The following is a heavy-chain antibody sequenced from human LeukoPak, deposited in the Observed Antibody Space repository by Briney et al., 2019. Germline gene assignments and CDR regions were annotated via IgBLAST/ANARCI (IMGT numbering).Heavy chain of an antibody. D-gene: IGHD3-3*01. V-gene: IGHV4-4*07. J-gene: IGHJ6*03. CDR3: ARDIRNPTIFGVVQPGYMDV. CDR1: GGSITSYH. Sequence: SETLSLTCAVSGGSITSYHWSWIRQPAGKGLEWIGRIYTSGSTNYNPSLKSRVTMSIDTSNNQFSLSLNSVTAADTAVYYCARDIRNPTIFGVVQPGYMDVWGKGTTVTVSS. CDR2: IYTSGST.